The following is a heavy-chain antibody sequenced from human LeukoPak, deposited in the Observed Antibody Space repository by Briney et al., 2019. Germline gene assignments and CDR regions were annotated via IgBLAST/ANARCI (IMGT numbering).Heavy chain of an antibody. J-gene: IGHJ4*02. Sequence: SETLSLTCAVSGYSISSSNWWGWIRQPPGKGLEWIGYIYYSGNTYYNPSLKSRVTMSVDTSKNQFSLKLSSVTAVDTAVYYCARSVAGTPGNFDYWGQGTLVTVSS. CDR1: GYSISSSNW. CDR3: ARSVAGTPGNFDY. CDR2: IYYSGNT. V-gene: IGHV4-28*01. D-gene: IGHD6-19*01.